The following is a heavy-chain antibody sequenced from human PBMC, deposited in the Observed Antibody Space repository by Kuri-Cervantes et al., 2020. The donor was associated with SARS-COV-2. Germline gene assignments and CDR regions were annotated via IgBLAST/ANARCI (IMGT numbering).Heavy chain of an antibody. V-gene: IGHV4-39*01. CDR1: GGSFSSYY. CDR3: ARLTTVTTFDY. J-gene: IGHJ4*02. D-gene: IGHD4-17*01. CDR2: IYYSGST. Sequence: SETLSLTCAVYGGSFSSYYWGWIRQPPGKGLGWIGSIYYSGSTYYNPSLKSRVTTSVDTSKNQFSLKLSSVTAADTAVYYCARLTTVTTFDYWGQGNLVTVSS.